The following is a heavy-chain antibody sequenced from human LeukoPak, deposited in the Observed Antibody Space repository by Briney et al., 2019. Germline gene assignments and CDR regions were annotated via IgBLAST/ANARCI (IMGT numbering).Heavy chain of an antibody. Sequence: ASVKVSCEASGLTFTGVNYIHWVRQAPGQGPEWMGWINTNSGVTDYARKFQGRVTMTRDTSISTAYMELYRLPSDDTAMYYCTRDRLSKWFDPWGQGTLVTVSS. CDR2: INTNSGVT. CDR3: TRDRLSKWFDP. D-gene: IGHD5-12*01. J-gene: IGHJ5*02. CDR1: GLTFTGVNY. V-gene: IGHV1-2*02.